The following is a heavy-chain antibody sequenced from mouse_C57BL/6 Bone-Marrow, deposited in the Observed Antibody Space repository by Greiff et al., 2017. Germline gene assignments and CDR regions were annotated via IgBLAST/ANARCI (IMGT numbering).Heavy chain of an antibody. D-gene: IGHD1-1*02. J-gene: IGHJ3*01. CDR1: GFTFTDYY. CDR3: ARDGGWFAD. V-gene: IGHV1-36*01. Sequence: EVMLVESGPVLVQPGPSVKISCKASGFTFTDYYMHWVKQSHGKSLALIGLVYPSNGGTSYNLQFKGKATLTVDTSSSTAYMALNILTSEVSAVYYCARDGGWFADWGQGTLVTVSA. CDR2: VYPSNGGT.